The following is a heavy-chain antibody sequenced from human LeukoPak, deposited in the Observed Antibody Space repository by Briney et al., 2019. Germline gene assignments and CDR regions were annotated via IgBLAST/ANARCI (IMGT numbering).Heavy chain of an antibody. CDR2: VKSDGSST. CDR3: ARGGSPPEALGDTFDV. D-gene: IGHD1-26*01. Sequence: GGALRLSCAASGFTFSSYWMHWVRQAPGKGLVWVSRVKSDGSSTNYADSVKGRFTVSRDNAKNTLILQMNSLRAEDTAVYYCARGGSPPEALGDTFDVWGHGTLVTVSS. CDR1: GFTFSSYW. V-gene: IGHV3-74*01. J-gene: IGHJ3*01.